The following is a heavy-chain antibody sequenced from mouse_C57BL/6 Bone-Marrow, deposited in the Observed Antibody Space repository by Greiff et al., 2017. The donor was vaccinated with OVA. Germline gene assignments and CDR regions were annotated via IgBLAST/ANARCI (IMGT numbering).Heavy chain of an antibody. CDR1: GYTFTSYS. J-gene: IGHJ2*01. D-gene: IGHD2-12*01. Sequence: VQLQQPGPELVRPGASVKLSCKASGYTFTSYSMDWVKQSPGKGLEWIGEIYPTIGDTYYNQKFKGKATLTVDKSSSTAYMELRSLTSEDTAVYYCSSSLTVAPYYWGQGTTLTVSS. CDR2: IYPTIGDT. CDR3: SSSLTVAPYY. V-gene: IGHV1-18*01.